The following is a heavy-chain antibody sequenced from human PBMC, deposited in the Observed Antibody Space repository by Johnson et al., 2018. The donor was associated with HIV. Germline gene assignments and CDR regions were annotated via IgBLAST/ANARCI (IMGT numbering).Heavy chain of an antibody. D-gene: IGHD3-22*01. CDR2: IKQDGSEK. J-gene: IGHJ3*02. Sequence: VQLVESGGGLVKPGGSLRLSCAASGFTFSSYAMHWVRQAPGKGLEWVANIKQDGSEKYYVDSVKGRLTISRDNAKNSLSLQMNSLRAEDTAVYYCARRFYDSSGAGFDIWGQGTMVTVSS. CDR1: GFTFSSYA. CDR3: ARRFYDSSGAGFDI. V-gene: IGHV3-7*01.